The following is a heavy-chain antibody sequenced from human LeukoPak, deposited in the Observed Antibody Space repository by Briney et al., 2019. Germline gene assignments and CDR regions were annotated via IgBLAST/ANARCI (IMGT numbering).Heavy chain of an antibody. CDR3: ARGYGDYEIGYYFDY. D-gene: IGHD4-17*01. Sequence: SQTLSLTCAVSGGSISSGGYSWSWIRQPPGKGLEWIGYIYHSGGTYYNPSLKSRVTISVDRSKNQFSLKLSSVTAADTAVYYCARGYGDYEIGYYFDYWGQGTLVTVSS. J-gene: IGHJ4*02. CDR1: GGSISSGGYS. V-gene: IGHV4-30-2*01. CDR2: IYHSGGT.